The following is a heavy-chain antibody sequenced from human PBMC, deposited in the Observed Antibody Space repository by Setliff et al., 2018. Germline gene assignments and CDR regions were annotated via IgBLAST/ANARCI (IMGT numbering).Heavy chain of an antibody. CDR1: GLSYINDW. CDR2: INPHGSEK. D-gene: IGHD1-26*01. V-gene: IGHV3-7*03. Sequence: GSLRLSCTASGLSYINDWVSWVRQAPGKGLEWLASINPHGSEKYYADSVKGRFTISRDNAKNSLSLQMNNLRTEDTAVYFCTRLVGGSFSFDSWGQGTLVTVSS. J-gene: IGHJ4*02. CDR3: TRLVGGSFSFDS.